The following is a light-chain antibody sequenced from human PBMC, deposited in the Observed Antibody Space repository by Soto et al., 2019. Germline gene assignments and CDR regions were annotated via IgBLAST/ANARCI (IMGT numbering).Light chain of an antibody. CDR3: QQYGSSPLYA. CDR1: QRVSSSY. J-gene: IGKJ2*01. CDR2: GAS. V-gene: IGKV3-20*01. Sequence: EIVVTQSPGTLSLSPGERATLSCRASQRVSSSYLAWYQQKPGQAPRLLIYGASSRATGIPASFSGSGSGTDVTSTISRFEPEDFSVDYCQQYGSSPLYAFGQGTKLESK.